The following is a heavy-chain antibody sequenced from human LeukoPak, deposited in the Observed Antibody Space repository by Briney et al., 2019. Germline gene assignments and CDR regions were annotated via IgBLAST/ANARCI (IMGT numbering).Heavy chain of an antibody. D-gene: IGHD5-12*01. CDR1: GGSISSGGYY. CDR3: ARDGGIVATDYFDY. Sequence: TSETLSLTCTVSGGSISSGGYYWSWIRQHPGKGLEWIGYIYYSGSTYYNPSLKSRVTISVDTSKNQFSLKLSSVTAADTAVYYCARDGGIVATDYFDYWGQGTLVTVSP. V-gene: IGHV4-31*03. J-gene: IGHJ4*02. CDR2: IYYSGST.